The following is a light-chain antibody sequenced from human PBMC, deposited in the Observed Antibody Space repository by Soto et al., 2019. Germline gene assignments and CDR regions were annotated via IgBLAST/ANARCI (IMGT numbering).Light chain of an antibody. CDR2: GAS. V-gene: IGKV3-15*01. Sequence: DIVLKQSPATLSVSPGERATLSCRASQSVSTNLAWYQHKLGQAPRLLIYGASTRFTGIPARFSGSGSGTDFTLTISYLKSEDFGIYYCQQYYNGRPPVTFGGGTKVES. CDR3: QQYYNGRPPVT. J-gene: IGKJ4*01. CDR1: QSVSTN.